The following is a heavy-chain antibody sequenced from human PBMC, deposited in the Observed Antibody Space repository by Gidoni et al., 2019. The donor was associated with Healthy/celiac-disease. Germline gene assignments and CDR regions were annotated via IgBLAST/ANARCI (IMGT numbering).Heavy chain of an antibody. J-gene: IGHJ4*02. D-gene: IGHD6-13*01. CDR2: IRYDGSNK. CDR3: AKSPPRYSSSWYYFDY. V-gene: IGHV3-30*02. Sequence: QVQLVESGGGVVQPGRSLRLSCAASGFTVSSYGMHWVRQAPGKGLEWVAFIRYDGSNKYYADSVKGRFTISRDNSKNTLYLQMNSLRAEDTAVYYCAKSPPRYSSSWYYFDYWGQGTLVTVSS. CDR1: GFTVSSYG.